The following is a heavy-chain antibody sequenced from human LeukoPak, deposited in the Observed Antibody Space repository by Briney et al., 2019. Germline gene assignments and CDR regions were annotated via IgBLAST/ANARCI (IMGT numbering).Heavy chain of an antibody. Sequence: SVKVSCKASGGTFSSYAISWVRQAPGQGLEWMGGIIPIFGTANYAQKFQGRVTITADESTSTAYMELSSLRSEDTAVYYCARLDWSAGLFDIWGQGTMVTVSS. V-gene: IGHV1-69*13. D-gene: IGHD3-9*01. CDR1: GGTFSSYA. J-gene: IGHJ3*02. CDR2: IIPIFGTA. CDR3: ARLDWSAGLFDI.